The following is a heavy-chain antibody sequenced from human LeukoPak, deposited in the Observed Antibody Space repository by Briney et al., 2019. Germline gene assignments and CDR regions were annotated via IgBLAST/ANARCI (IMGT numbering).Heavy chain of an antibody. Sequence: ASVKVSCKASGYTFTSYGISWVRQAPGQGLEWMGWISAYNGNTNYAQKLQGRVTMTTDTSTSTAYMELRSLRSDDTAVYYCAGERVVTFGGVIVRVDYWGQGTLVTVSS. CDR3: AGERVVTFGGVIVRVDY. J-gene: IGHJ4*02. V-gene: IGHV1-18*01. CDR1: GYTFTSYG. D-gene: IGHD3-16*02. CDR2: ISAYNGNT.